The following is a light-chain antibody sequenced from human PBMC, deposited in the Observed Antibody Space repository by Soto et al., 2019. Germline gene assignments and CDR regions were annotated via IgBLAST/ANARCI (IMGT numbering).Light chain of an antibody. Sequence: DIQLTPSTSSLSASVGDRVTITCRASQSISSYLNWYQQKPGKAPKLLIYAASSLHSGVPSRFSGSGSGTDFTLTISSLQPEDFATYYCQQSYSTLRYTFGQGTKVDIK. CDR3: QQSYSTLRYT. CDR2: AAS. CDR1: QSISSY. V-gene: IGKV1-39*01. J-gene: IGKJ2*01.